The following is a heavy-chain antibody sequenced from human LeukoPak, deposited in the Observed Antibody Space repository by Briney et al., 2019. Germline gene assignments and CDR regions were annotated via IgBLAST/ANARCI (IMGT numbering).Heavy chain of an antibody. CDR3: ARWAMVSNREIDY. CDR1: GYTFTSYG. Sequence: ASVKVSCKASGYTFTSYGISWVRQAPGQGLEWMGIINPSGGSTSYAQKFQGRVTMTRDMSTSTVYMELSSLRSEDTAVYYCARWAMVSNREIDYWGQGTLVTVSS. J-gene: IGHJ4*02. CDR2: INPSGGST. D-gene: IGHD5-18*01. V-gene: IGHV1-46*01.